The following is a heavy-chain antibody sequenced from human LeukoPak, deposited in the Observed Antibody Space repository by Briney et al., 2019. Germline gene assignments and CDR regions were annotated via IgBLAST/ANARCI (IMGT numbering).Heavy chain of an antibody. CDR3: ASFGYSGSYPDYFDY. J-gene: IGHJ4*02. CDR2: INSDGSST. D-gene: IGHD1-26*01. CDR1: GFTFSSYW. V-gene: IGHV3-74*01. Sequence: PGGSLRLSCAASGFTFSSYWMHWVRQAPGKGLVWVSRINSDGSSTSYADSVKGRFTISRDNAKNTLYLQMNSLRAEDTAVYYCASFGYSGSYPDYFDYWGQGTLVTVSS.